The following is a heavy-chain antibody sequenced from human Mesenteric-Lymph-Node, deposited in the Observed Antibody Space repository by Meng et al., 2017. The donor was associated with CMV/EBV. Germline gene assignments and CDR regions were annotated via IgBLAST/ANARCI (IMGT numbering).Heavy chain of an antibody. Sequence: SETLSLTCTVSGGSISSGGYYWSWIRQHPGKGLEWIGYIYYSGSTYYNPSLKSRVTISVDTSKNQFSLKLSSVTAADTAVYYCARLIEEGLDPWGQGTLVTVSS. D-gene: IGHD3-16*01. J-gene: IGHJ5*02. CDR3: ARLIEEGLDP. CDR2: IYYSGST. CDR1: GGSISSGGYY. V-gene: IGHV4-31*03.